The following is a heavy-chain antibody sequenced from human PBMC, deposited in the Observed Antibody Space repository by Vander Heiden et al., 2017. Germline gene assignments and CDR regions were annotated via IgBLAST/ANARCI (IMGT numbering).Heavy chain of an antibody. CDR1: GGSISSYY. V-gene: IGHV4-59*13. CDR2: IYYSGST. Sequence: QVQLQESGPGLVKPSETLSLTCTVSGGSISSYYWSWIRHPPGKGLEWIGYIYYSGSTNYNPSLKSRVTISVDTSKNQFSLKLSSVTAADTAVYYCARGYSSGPFDYWGHGTLVTVSS. J-gene: IGHJ4*01. CDR3: ARGYSSGPFDY. D-gene: IGHD6-19*01.